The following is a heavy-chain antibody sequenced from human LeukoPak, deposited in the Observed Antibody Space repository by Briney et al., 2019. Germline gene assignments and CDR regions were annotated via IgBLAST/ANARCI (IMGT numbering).Heavy chain of an antibody. Sequence: PSETLSLTCAVSGGSISSGGYSWSWIRQPPGKGLEWIGYIYYSGSTYYNPSLKSRVTISVDTSKNQFSLKLSSVTAADTAVYYCAREGRDGYNFYWYFDLWGRGTLVTVSS. J-gene: IGHJ2*01. CDR1: GGSISSGGYS. CDR3: AREGRDGYNFYWYFDL. V-gene: IGHV4-30-4*07. CDR2: IYYSGST. D-gene: IGHD5-24*01.